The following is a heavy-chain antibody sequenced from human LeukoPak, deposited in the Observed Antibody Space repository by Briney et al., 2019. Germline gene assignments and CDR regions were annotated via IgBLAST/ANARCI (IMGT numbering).Heavy chain of an antibody. V-gene: IGHV4-38-2*02. Sequence: SETLSLTCTVSGYSISSSYYWSWIRQPPGKGLEWIGYIYHSGSTNYNPSLKSRVTMSVDTSKNQFSLKLSSVTAADTAVYYCARDRPMGYWGQGTLVTVSS. J-gene: IGHJ4*02. CDR1: GYSISSSYY. CDR2: IYHSGST. CDR3: ARDRPMGY.